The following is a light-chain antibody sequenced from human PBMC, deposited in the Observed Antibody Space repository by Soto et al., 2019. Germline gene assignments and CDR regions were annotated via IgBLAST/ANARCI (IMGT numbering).Light chain of an antibody. V-gene: IGKV3-20*01. CDR2: GAS. CDR1: QSVSSSQ. Sequence: EIVLTQSPGTLSLSPGESATLSCRASQSVSSSQVAWYQQKPGQAPRLLIYGASSRATGIPDRFSGVGSETDFTLTSSRLEPEDFAVYYCQQYDTSPHTFGQGTKLEIK. CDR3: QQYDTSPHT. J-gene: IGKJ2*01.